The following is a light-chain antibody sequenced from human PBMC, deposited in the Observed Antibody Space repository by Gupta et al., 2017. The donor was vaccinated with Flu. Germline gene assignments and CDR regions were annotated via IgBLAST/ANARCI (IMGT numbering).Light chain of an antibody. CDR2: GAS. J-gene: IGKJ1*01. CDR3: QQYGSSFLT. CDR1: QSVSSSY. V-gene: IGKV3-20*01. Sequence: EIVLTQSPGTLSLSPGERATLSCRASQSVSSSYLAWYQQKPGQAPRLLIYGASSRATGIPDRFSGSGSVTDFTLTIIRLEPEDFAVYYFQQYGSSFLTFGQGTKVEIK.